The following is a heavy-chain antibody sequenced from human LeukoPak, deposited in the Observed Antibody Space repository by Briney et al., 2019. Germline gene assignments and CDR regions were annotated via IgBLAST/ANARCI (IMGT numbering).Heavy chain of an antibody. CDR2: ISSTGSTI. D-gene: IGHD3-22*01. J-gene: IGHJ3*02. Sequence: PGGSLRLSCAASGFKFSDYELTWVRQAPGKGLEWLSYISSTGSTIYYGESVEGRFTISRDNARNSLYLQMNSLRAEDTAVYYCARTFINLYYYDSSSYYGSAFDIWGQGTMVTVSS. V-gene: IGHV3-48*03. CDR1: GFKFSDYE. CDR3: ARTFINLYYYDSSSYYGSAFDI.